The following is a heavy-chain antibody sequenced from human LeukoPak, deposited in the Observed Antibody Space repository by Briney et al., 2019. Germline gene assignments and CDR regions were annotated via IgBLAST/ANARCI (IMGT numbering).Heavy chain of an antibody. Sequence: PGGSLRLSCAASGSTPGSSATSWVRQAPGKGLEWVSGISGSGGSTYYADSVKGRFTISRDNSKNTLYLPMNSLRADDTAVYYCAKDRLALAGNDAFDLWGQGTMVTVSS. CDR3: AKDRLALAGNDAFDL. J-gene: IGHJ3*01. V-gene: IGHV3-23*01. CDR2: ISGSGGST. CDR1: GSTPGSSA. D-gene: IGHD6-19*01.